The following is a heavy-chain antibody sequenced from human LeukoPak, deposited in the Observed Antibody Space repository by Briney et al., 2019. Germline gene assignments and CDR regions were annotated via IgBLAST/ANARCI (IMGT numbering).Heavy chain of an antibody. Sequence: SETLSLTCTVSGGSISSYYWSWIRQPPGKGLEWIGYIYYSGSTNYNPSLKSRVTISVDTSKNQFSLKLSSVTAADTAVYYCARDGGLYSGSYQVWFDPWGQGTLVTVSS. D-gene: IGHD1-26*01. CDR3: ARDGGLYSGSYQVWFDP. J-gene: IGHJ5*02. V-gene: IGHV4-59*01. CDR2: IYYSGST. CDR1: GGSISSYY.